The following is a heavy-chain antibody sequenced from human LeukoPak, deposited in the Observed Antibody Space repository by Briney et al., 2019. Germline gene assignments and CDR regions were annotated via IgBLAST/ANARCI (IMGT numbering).Heavy chain of an antibody. D-gene: IGHD3-22*01. CDR3: AHLDYSDYSGYHYRHYYFDS. J-gene: IGHJ4*02. V-gene: IGHV2-5*02. CDR2: IYWDDDQ. Sequence: SGPTLVNPTQTLTLTCTFSGFSLSTSGVGVGWIRQPPGKALEWLALIYWDDDQRYTPSLQNRLTITKDTSKNQVVLTMTNMVPVDTATYYCAHLDYSDYSGYHYRHYYFDSWGQGTLVTVSS. CDR1: GFSLSTSGVG.